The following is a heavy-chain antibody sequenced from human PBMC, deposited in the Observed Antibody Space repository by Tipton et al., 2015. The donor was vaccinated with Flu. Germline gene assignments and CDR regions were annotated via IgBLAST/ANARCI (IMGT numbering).Heavy chain of an antibody. V-gene: IGHV3-30*02. D-gene: IGHD2-15*01. CDR3: AKGLWEHCSGGSCLIFDS. Sequence: SLRLSCAASGFAFRTNGMHWVRQAPGKGLEWVAHIRSDETTEYADSVKGRFTISRDNSKNTVFLQMNSLRAEDTAVYYCAKGLWEHCSGGSCLIFDSWGQGTLVTVSS. CDR2: IRSDETTE. CDR1: GFAFRTNG. J-gene: IGHJ4*02.